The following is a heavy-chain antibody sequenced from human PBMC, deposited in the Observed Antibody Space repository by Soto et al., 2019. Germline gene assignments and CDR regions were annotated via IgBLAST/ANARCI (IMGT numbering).Heavy chain of an antibody. CDR1: GYSFTSLD. J-gene: IGHJ4*02. V-gene: IGHV1-8*01. D-gene: IGHD1-26*01. Sequence: QVQLVQSGAEVREPGASVKVSCKDSGYSFTSLDINWVRQTAGQGLEWMGWMQPRTGRTGYAQKFQGRVTMTRDTSINTAYMELTTLTSDDTAFYYCARGVSAGVDYWGQGTLVTVSS. CDR2: MQPRTGRT. CDR3: ARGVSAGVDY.